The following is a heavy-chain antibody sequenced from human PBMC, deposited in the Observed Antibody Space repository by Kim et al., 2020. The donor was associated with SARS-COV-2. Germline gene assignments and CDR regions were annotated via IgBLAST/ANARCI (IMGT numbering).Heavy chain of an antibody. D-gene: IGHD2-21*02. V-gene: IGHV1-69*04. J-gene: IGHJ4*02. Sequence: SVKVSCKSSGGTFSSYAISWVRQAPGQGLEWMGRIIPILGIANYAQKFQGRVTITADKSTSTAYMELSSLRSEDTAVYYCARDLFLAYCGGDCYSGFDYWGQGTLVTVSS. CDR3: ARDLFLAYCGGDCYSGFDY. CDR1: GGTFSSYA. CDR2: IIPILGIA.